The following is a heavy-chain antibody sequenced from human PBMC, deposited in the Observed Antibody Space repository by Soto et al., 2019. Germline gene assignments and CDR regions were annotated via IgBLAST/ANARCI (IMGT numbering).Heavy chain of an antibody. J-gene: IGHJ2*01. D-gene: IGHD4-17*01. V-gene: IGHV3-33*01. CDR2: IWYDGSNK. CDR3: AREDTMTTSGWFFDF. CDR1: GFTFSNYG. Sequence: QVQLVESGGGVVQPGRSLRLSCAASGFTFSNYGMHWVRQAPGKGLEWVAVIWYDGSNKYYVDSVKGRFTISRDNSENTLYLQLKSLRAEDTAVYYCAREDTMTTSGWFFDFWGRGTLVTVSS.